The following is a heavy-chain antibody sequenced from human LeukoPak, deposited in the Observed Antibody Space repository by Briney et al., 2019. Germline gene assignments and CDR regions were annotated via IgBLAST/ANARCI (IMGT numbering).Heavy chain of an antibody. J-gene: IGHJ4*02. V-gene: IGHV4-59*01. CDR3: ASLAARAGIVATIDY. D-gene: IGHD5-12*01. CDR2: TYYSGST. CDR1: GGSISSYY. Sequence: PSETLSLTCTVSGGSISSYYWSWIRQPPGKGLEWIGYTYYSGSTNYNPSLKSRVTISVDTSKNQFSLKLSSVTAADTAVYYCASLAARAGIVATIDYWGQGTLVTVSS.